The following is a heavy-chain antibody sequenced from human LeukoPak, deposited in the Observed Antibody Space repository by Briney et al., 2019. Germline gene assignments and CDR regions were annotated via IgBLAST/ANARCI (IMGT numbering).Heavy chain of an antibody. CDR3: ASHYQLLSS. CDR1: GGSFSGYY. J-gene: IGHJ4*02. CDR2: INHSGST. Sequence: SETLSLTCAVYGGSFSGYYWSWIRQPPGKGLEWIGEINHSGSTNYNPSLKSRVTISVDTSKNQFSLKLSSVTAADTAVYYCASHYQLLSSWGQGTLVTVSS. V-gene: IGHV4-34*01. D-gene: IGHD2-2*01.